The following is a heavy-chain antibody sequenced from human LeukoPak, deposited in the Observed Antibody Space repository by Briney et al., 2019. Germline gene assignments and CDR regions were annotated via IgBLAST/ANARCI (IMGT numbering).Heavy chain of an antibody. D-gene: IGHD6-13*01. V-gene: IGHV3-48*04. CDR2: ISDSGSTI. CDR1: GFTFSSYA. J-gene: IGHJ4*02. CDR3: AKISTPIPTAGAMDN. Sequence: GGSLRLSCAASGFTFSSYAMSGVRQAPGKGLEWLSYISDSGSTIHYADSVKGRLTISRDNAENSLYLQMNSLRAEDTAVYYCAKISTPIPTAGAMDNWGQGTLVTVSS.